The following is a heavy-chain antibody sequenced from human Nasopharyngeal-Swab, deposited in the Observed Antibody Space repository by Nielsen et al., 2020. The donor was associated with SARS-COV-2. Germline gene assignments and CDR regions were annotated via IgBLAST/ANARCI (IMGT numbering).Heavy chain of an antibody. CDR1: GFTFSSSW. CDR2: INQDGSAQ. V-gene: IGHV3-7*01. CDR3: ARDRVFGYTGAWNSVFDY. Sequence: GESLKISCAASGFTFSSSWMNWFRQAPEKGLEWVANINQDGSAQNYVDSVRGRLTISRDNTKNSLYLRMDSLRIEDTGVYYCARDRVFGYTGAWNSVFDYWGQGTLVAVSS. J-gene: IGHJ4*02. D-gene: IGHD2-8*02.